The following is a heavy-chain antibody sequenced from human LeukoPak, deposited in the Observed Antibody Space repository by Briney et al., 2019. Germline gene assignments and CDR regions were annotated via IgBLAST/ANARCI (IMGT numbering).Heavy chain of an antibody. V-gene: IGHV4-61*02. CDR2: IYTSGST. D-gene: IGHD3-10*01. J-gene: IGHJ3*02. CDR1: GGSISSGSYY. CDR3: ARDLGAPDMVRGSGDAFDI. Sequence: TLSLTCTVSGGSISSGSYYWSWIRQPAGKGLEWIGRIYTSGSTNYNPSLKSRVTISVDTSKNQFSLKLSSVTAADTAVYYCARDLGAPDMVRGSGDAFDIWGQGTMVTVSS.